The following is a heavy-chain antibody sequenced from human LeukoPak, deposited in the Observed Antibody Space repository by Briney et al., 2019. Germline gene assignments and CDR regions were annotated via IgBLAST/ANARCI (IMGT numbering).Heavy chain of an antibody. J-gene: IGHJ4*02. CDR3: ATHSYYYGSGSYPHYIDY. Sequence: GGSLRLSCAASGFIFEDNGMSWVRQAPGKGLEWVSGINWNGETTGYVDSVKGRFTISRDNAKNSLYLQMNSLRAEDTALYYCATHSYYYGSGSYPHYIDYWGQGTLVTVSS. D-gene: IGHD3-10*01. CDR2: INWNGETT. CDR1: GFIFEDNG. V-gene: IGHV3-20*04.